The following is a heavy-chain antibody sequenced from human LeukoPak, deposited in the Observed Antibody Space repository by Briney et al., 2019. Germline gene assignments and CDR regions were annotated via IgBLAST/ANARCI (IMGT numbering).Heavy chain of an antibody. J-gene: IGHJ4*02. D-gene: IGHD3-22*01. Sequence: PGGSLRLSCAASGFTFSSYWMHWVRQGPGKGLVWVSRINRDGSTTTYADSVKGRFTVSRDNAKNTLNLQMNSLRAEDTAVYYCARGGDYYDSSGYFWRPAEIDYWGQGTLVTVSS. V-gene: IGHV3-74*03. CDR3: ARGGDYYDSSGYFWRPAEIDY. CDR1: GFTFSSYW. CDR2: INRDGSTT.